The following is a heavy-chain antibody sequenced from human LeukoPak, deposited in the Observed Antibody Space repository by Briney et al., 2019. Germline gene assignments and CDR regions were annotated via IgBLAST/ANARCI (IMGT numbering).Heavy chain of an antibody. V-gene: IGHV4-59*01. CDR1: GGSIRSYY. CDR2: VYYSGNT. J-gene: IGHJ5*02. Sequence: PSETLSLTCTVSGGSIRSYYWSWIRQPPGKGLEWIGYVYYSGNTNYNPSLKSRVTISVDTSKSQFSLKVSSATAADTAVYYCARGDKFAWFDPWGQGTLVTVSS. D-gene: IGHD1-26*01. CDR3: ARGDKFAWFDP.